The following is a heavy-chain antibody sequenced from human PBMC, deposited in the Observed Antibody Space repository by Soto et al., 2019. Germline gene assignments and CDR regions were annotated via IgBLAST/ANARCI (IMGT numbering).Heavy chain of an antibody. V-gene: IGHV3-74*01. CDR2: VNTDESRT. CDR3: ARVLNGQWYLDN. D-gene: IGHD6-19*01. Sequence: GSLRLSCGASGFTFSSYWMHWVRQAQGKGLVWVSRVNTDESRTSYADSVKGRFTISRDNAKNTLYLQMNSLRAEDTAVYYCARVLNGQWYLDNGGKETQVTVSS. CDR1: GFTFSSYW. J-gene: IGHJ4*02.